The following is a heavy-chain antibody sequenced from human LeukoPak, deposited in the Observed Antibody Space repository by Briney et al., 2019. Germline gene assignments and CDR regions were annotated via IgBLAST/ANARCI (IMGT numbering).Heavy chain of an antibody. D-gene: IGHD3-22*01. CDR2: ISYDGSNK. Sequence: GRSLRLSCAASGFTFSSYAMHWVRQAPGKGLEWVAVISYDGSNKYYADSVKGRFTISRDNSKNTLYLQMNSLRAEDTAVYYCARDYYDSSGYYLYNWFDPWGQGTLVIVSS. V-gene: IGHV3-30-3*01. J-gene: IGHJ5*02. CDR1: GFTFSSYA. CDR3: ARDYYDSSGYYLYNWFDP.